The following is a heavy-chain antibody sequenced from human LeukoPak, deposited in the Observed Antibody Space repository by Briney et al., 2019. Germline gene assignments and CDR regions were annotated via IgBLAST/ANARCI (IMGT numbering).Heavy chain of an antibody. CDR3: AREAYYGSGSYRDEYDY. Sequence: GGSLRLSCAASGFTFSSYSMNWVRQAPGKGLEWVSSISSSSSYIYYADSVKGRFTISRDNAKNSLYLQMNSLRAEDTAVYCCAREAYYGSGSYRDEYDYWGQGTLVTVSS. V-gene: IGHV3-21*04. CDR1: GFTFSSYS. D-gene: IGHD3-10*01. CDR2: ISSSSSYI. J-gene: IGHJ4*02.